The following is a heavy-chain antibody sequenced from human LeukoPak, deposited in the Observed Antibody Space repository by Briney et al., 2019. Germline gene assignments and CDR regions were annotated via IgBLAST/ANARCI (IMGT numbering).Heavy chain of an antibody. D-gene: IGHD3-22*01. CDR3: ARLPFFFYDSSGYYYDY. Sequence: PGGALRLSFAASRFSLYKYALSWVRPAPGGGGGWGPSICGSGVSTDYAAPVKGRFTISKDKSKNTLYLEMNSLRAEDTAVYYCARLPFFFYDSSGYYYDYWGQGTLVTVSS. J-gene: IGHJ4*02. CDR1: RFSLYKYA. V-gene: IGHV3-23*01. CDR2: ICGSGVST.